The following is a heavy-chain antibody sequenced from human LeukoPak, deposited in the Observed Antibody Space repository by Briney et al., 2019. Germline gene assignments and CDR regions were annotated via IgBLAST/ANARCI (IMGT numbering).Heavy chain of an antibody. D-gene: IGHD1-26*01. CDR1: GFTFSSYS. Sequence: GGSLRLPCAASGFTFSSYSMNWVRQAPGKGLEWVSSISSSSSYIYYADSLKGRFTISRDNAKKSLFLEMNSLRVEDTAVYYCARDRSGSSSVDDAFDIWGQGIMVTVSS. CDR3: ARDRSGSSSVDDAFDI. J-gene: IGHJ3*02. V-gene: IGHV3-21*01. CDR2: ISSSSSYI.